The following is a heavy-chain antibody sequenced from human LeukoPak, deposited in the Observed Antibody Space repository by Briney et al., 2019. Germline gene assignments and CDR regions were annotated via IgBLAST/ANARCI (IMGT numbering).Heavy chain of an antibody. CDR3: ARVGSSWYLDAFDI. CDR1: GYTFTSYG. CDR2: ISAYNGNT. Sequence: ASVKVSCKASGYTFTSYGISWVRQAPGQGLECMGWISAYNGNTNYAQKLQGRVTTTTDTSTSTAYMELRSLRSDDTAVYYCARVGSSWYLDAFDIWGQGTMVTVSS. V-gene: IGHV1-18*01. D-gene: IGHD6-13*01. J-gene: IGHJ3*02.